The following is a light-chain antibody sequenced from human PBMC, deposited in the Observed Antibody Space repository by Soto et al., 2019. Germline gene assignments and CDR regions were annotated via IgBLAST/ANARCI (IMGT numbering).Light chain of an antibody. CDR1: SSDVGGYNY. V-gene: IGLV2-14*01. J-gene: IGLJ1*01. CDR3: SSYTSSSTLYV. Sequence: QSVLTQPASVSGFPGQSITISCTGTSSDVGGYNYVSWYQQHPGKAPNLMIYDVSNRPSGVSYRFSGSKSGNTASLTISGLQAEDEADYYCSSYTSSSTLYVFGTGTKVTVL. CDR2: DVS.